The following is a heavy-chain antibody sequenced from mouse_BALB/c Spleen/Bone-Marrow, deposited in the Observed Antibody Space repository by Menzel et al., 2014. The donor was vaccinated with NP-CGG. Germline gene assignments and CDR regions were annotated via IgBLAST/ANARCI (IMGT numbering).Heavy chain of an antibody. J-gene: IGHJ3*01. D-gene: IGHD2-14*01. CDR1: GFTFSDYY. Sequence: EVQLVESGGGLVKPGGSLKLSCAASGFTFSDYYMYWVRQTPEKRLEWVATISDGGSYTFYPDSVKGRFTISRDNAKNNLYLQMSSLKSEDTAMCYCARDGDYTYAWFAYWGQGTLVTVSA. CDR3: ARDGDYTYAWFAY. CDR2: ISDGGSYT. V-gene: IGHV5-4*02.